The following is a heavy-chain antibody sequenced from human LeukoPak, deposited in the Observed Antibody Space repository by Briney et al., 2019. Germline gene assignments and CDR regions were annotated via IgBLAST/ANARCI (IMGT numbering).Heavy chain of an antibody. CDR2: ISWNSGTI. J-gene: IGHJ4*02. D-gene: IGHD6-13*01. CDR1: GFTFDDYA. CDR3: AKDGAAAGTYFDY. Sequence: PGGSLRLSCAASGFTFDDYAMNWVRQAPGKGLEWVSGISWNSGTIGYADSVKGRFTISRGNAKNSLYLQMNSLRAEDTALYYCAKDGAAAGTYFDYWGQGTLVTVSS. V-gene: IGHV3-9*01.